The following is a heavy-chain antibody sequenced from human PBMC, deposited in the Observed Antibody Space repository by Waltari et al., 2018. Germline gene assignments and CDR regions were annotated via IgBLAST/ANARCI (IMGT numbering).Heavy chain of an antibody. CDR3: ARDEGATVNTRAFDP. V-gene: IGHV3-48*03. J-gene: IGHJ5*02. D-gene: IGHD4-17*01. Sequence: EVQLVESGGTLVQPGGSLRLSCVASGFPFSRYEMNWIRQAPGRGLEGLSYISSNGRTIYYADSVKGRFTISRDNAKSSLYLQMNSLRAEDTAVYYCARDEGATVNTRAFDPWGRGTLVFVSS. CDR2: ISSNGRTI. CDR1: GFPFSRYE.